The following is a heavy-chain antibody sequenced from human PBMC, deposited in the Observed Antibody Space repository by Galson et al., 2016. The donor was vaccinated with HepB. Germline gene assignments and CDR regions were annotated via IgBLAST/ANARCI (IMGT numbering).Heavy chain of an antibody. CDR1: GYTFSGFY. CDR3: ATLSYDVVTGYQYFFDH. D-gene: IGHD3-9*01. CDR2: INPNSGVT. J-gene: IGHJ4*02. V-gene: IGHV1-2*02. Sequence: SVKVSCKASGYTFSGFYIHWVRQAPGQGLEWMGWINPNSGVTTYAQKFQGRVTMTRDTSISTVYMELSSLRFEDTAVYYCATLSYDVVTGYQYFFDHWGQGTLVTVSS.